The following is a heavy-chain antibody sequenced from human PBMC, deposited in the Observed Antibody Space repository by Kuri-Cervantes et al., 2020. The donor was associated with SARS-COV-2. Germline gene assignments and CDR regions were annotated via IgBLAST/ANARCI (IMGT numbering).Heavy chain of an antibody. J-gene: IGHJ4*02. Sequence: GESLKISCTASGFIFSDYYMTWIRQAPGKGLEWVSYISSSGSTIYYADSVKGRFTISRDNAKNSLYLQMNSLRAEDTAVYYCARGPWGLYNWTLFDYWGQGTLVTVSS. CDR2: ISSSGSTI. D-gene: IGHD1-20*01. CDR1: GFIFSDYY. V-gene: IGHV3-11*04. CDR3: ARGPWGLYNWTLFDY.